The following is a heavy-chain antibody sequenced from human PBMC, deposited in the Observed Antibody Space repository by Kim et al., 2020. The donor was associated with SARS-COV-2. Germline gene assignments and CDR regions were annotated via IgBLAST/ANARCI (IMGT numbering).Heavy chain of an antibody. Sequence: GGSLRLSCATSGFTFSDFYMSWIRQAPGKGPEWIAYMRSQTNTIYYADSVRGRFPISRDNARNSLYLQMSRLRVDDTAVYYCATSGSYWVPRAEAFDIWGQGTMVSVSS. J-gene: IGHJ3*02. D-gene: IGHD1-26*01. CDR1: GFTFSDFY. CDR3: ATSGSYWVPRAEAFDI. CDR2: MRSQTNTI. V-gene: IGHV3-11*01.